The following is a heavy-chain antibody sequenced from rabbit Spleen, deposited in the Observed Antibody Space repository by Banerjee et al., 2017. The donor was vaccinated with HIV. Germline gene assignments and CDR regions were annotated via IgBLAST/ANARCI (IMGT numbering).Heavy chain of an antibody. CDR3: ARDTGSSFSSYGMDL. V-gene: IGHV1S40*01. J-gene: IGHJ6*01. CDR1: GFSFSYSYY. Sequence: QSLEESGGDLVKPGASLTLTCTASGFSFSYSYYMCWVRQAPGKGLEWIACIAAGSSGYTYYASWAKGRFTISKTSSTTVTLQMTSLTVADTATYFCARDTGSSFSSYGMDLWGPGTLVTV. D-gene: IGHD8-1*01. CDR2: IAAGSSGYT.